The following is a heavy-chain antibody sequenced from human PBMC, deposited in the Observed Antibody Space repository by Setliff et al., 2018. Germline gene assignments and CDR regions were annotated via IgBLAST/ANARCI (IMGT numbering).Heavy chain of an antibody. J-gene: IGHJ4*02. CDR3: SRQRVIEIWGGDCY. CDR1: GFDFSSYG. D-gene: IGHD2-21*02. Sequence: GGSLRLSCVASGFDFSSYGMHWVRQAPGKGLEWVSSISSSSSYIYYADSMKGRFTISRDNAKNSLYLQMNSLRAEDTAVYYCSRQRVIEIWGGDCYWGRGTLVTVSS. V-gene: IGHV3-21*01. CDR2: ISSSSSYI.